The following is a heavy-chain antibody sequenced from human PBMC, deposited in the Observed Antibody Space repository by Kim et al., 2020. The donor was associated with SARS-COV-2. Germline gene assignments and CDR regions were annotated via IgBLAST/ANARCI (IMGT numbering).Heavy chain of an antibody. Sequence: GGSLRLSCAVTGFSFSGYWLSWVRQAPGKGLEWVSHIKQDGSEKLYVASVKGRFTISRDNAKNSLYLQMSSLRAEDTAVYYCARVRWSQEDYWGQGTLVT. CDR3: ARVRWSQEDY. V-gene: IGHV3-7*01. CDR1: GFSFSGYW. CDR2: IKQDGSEK. J-gene: IGHJ4*02. D-gene: IGHD1-26*01.